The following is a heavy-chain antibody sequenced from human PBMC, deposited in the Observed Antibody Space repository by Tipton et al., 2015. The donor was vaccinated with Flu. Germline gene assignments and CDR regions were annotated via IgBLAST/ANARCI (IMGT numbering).Heavy chain of an antibody. V-gene: IGHV5-51*01. CDR2: INPADSDT. J-gene: IGHJ4*02. Sequence: QLVQSGAELKKPGESLKISCKGSAYSVTKYWIAWVRQMPGKGLEWMGIINPADSDTRYSPSFQGQVTISVDKSISTAYLQWSSLKASDTAIYYCVRHEDGYNAFDFWGQGTLVTVFS. CDR3: VRHEDGYNAFDF. CDR1: AYSVTKYW. D-gene: IGHD5-24*01.